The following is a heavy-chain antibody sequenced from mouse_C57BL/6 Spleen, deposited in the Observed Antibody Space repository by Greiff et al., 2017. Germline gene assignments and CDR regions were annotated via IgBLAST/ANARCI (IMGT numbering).Heavy chain of an antibody. Sequence: EVKLVESGGGLVKPGGSLKLSCAASGFTFSSYAMSWVRQTPEKRLAWVATISDGGSYTYYPDNVKGRFTISRDNAKNNLYLQMSHLKSEDTAMYYCARDDTTVVAEDYYAMDYWGQGTSVTVSS. D-gene: IGHD1-1*01. CDR3: ARDDTTVVAEDYYAMDY. V-gene: IGHV5-4*01. CDR1: GFTFSSYA. J-gene: IGHJ4*01. CDR2: ISDGGSYT.